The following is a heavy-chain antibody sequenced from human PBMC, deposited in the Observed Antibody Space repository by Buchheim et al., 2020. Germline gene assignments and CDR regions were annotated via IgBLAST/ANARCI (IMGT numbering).Heavy chain of an antibody. D-gene: IGHD3-3*01. CDR1: GGSISSGGYS. CDR3: ARNHYDFWSGFCNWFDP. V-gene: IGHV4-30-2*01. CDR2: IYHSGST. J-gene: IGHJ5*02. Sequence: QLQLQESGSGLVKPSQTLSLTCAVSGGSISSGGYSWSWIRQPPGKGLEWIGYIYHSGSTYYNPSLKSRYTMTLDRVTNQLSLKLSSVTAADTAVYYCARNHYDFWSGFCNWFDPWGQGTL.